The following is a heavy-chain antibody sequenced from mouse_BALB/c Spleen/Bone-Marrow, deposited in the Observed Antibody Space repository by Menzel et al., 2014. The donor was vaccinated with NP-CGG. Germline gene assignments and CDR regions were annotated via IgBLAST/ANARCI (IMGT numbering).Heavy chain of an antibody. Sequence: VKLMESGPGLVAPSQRLSITCTLSGFSLTSYGVHWVRQPPGKGLEWLVVIWSDGSTTYNSALKSRLSISKDNSKSQVFLKVNSLQTDDTAMYYCARRGSFYAMDYWGQGTSVTVSS. CDR1: GFSLTSYG. J-gene: IGHJ4*01. V-gene: IGHV2-6-1*01. CDR2: IWSDGST. CDR3: ARRGSFYAMDY.